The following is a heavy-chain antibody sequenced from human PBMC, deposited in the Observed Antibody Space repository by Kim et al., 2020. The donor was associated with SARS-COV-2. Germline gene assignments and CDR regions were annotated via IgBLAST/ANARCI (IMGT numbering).Heavy chain of an antibody. CDR2: IYHSGST. V-gene: IGHV4-38-2*02. D-gene: IGHD2-2*01. CDR1: GYSISSGYY. J-gene: IGHJ4*02. CDR3: ARDMPPLRVPRPFDY. Sequence: SETLSLTCTVSGYSISSGYYWGWIRQPPGKGLEWIGSIYHSGSTYYNPSLKSRVTISVDTSKNQFSLKLSSVTAADTAVYYCARDMPPLRVPRPFDYWGQGTLVTVSS.